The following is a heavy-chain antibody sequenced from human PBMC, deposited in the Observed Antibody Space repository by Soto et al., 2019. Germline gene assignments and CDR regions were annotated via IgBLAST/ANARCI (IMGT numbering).Heavy chain of an antibody. J-gene: IGHJ4*02. V-gene: IGHV3-23*01. CDR2: ISGSGGST. D-gene: IGHD6-13*01. CDR1: GFTFSSYA. CDR3: AMAGGIATAGAFNY. Sequence: EVQLLESGGGLVQPGGSLRLSCAASGFTFSSYAMSWVRQAPGKGLEWVSAISGSGGSTYYADSVKGRFTISRDSSKNTLDLQMNSMRAEDTAVDYCAMAGGIATAGAFNYWGQGTLVTVSS.